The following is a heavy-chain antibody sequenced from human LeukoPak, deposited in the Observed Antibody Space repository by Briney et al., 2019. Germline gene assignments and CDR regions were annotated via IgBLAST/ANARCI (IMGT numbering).Heavy chain of an antibody. CDR1: GFIFSTYD. CDR2: ISGSGGST. Sequence: PGGSLRLSCAASGFIFSTYDMSWVRQAPGKGLEWVSAISGSGGSTYYADSVKGRFTISRDNSKNTLYLQMNSLRAEDTAVYYCARGEGDYYDSSGYYCEFDYWGQGTLVTVSS. J-gene: IGHJ4*02. V-gene: IGHV3-23*01. D-gene: IGHD3-22*01. CDR3: ARGEGDYYDSSGYYCEFDY.